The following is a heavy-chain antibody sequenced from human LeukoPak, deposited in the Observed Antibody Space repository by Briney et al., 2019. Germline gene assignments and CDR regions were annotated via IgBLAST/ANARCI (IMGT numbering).Heavy chain of an antibody. Sequence: GGSLRLSCAASGFTFSSYSMNWVRQAPGKGLEWVSSISSSSSYIYYADSVKGRFTISRDNSKNTLYLQMNSLRAEDTAVYYCARAPTYCSGGSCYRILDVWGQGTTVTVSS. CDR2: ISSSSSYI. J-gene: IGHJ6*02. V-gene: IGHV3-21*01. CDR1: GFTFSSYS. CDR3: ARAPTYCSGGSCYRILDV. D-gene: IGHD2-15*01.